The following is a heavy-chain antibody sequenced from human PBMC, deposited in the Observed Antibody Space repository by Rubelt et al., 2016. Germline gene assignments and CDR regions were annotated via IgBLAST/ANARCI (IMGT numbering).Heavy chain of an antibody. CDR3: ARLDATKRGYDY. CDR2: IYYSGST. V-gene: IGHV4-59*08. D-gene: IGHD3-10*01. CDR1: GGSISSYY. Sequence: QVQLQESGPGLVKPSETLSLTCSVSGGSISSYYWSWIRQPPGEGLEWIGYIYYSGSTNYNPSLKSRVTISVDTSKTQFSLKRSAVTAADTAVYYCARLDATKRGYDYWGQGTLVTVSS. J-gene: IGHJ4*02.